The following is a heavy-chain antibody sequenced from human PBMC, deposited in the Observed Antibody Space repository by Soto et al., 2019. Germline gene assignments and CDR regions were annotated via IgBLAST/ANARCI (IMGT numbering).Heavy chain of an antibody. J-gene: IGHJ6*02. V-gene: IGHV3-53*01. Sequence: GGSLRLSCTVSGFSVTNSYINWVRQAPGKGLEWVSILYSSGTTYYADSVRGRFTVSRDDSKSTLFLHMNSLRADDTAVYYCARDWSKFSYNYPYYYAMDAWGQGTTVTVSS. CDR3: ARDWSKFSYNYPYYYAMDA. D-gene: IGHD5-18*01. CDR1: GFSVTNSY. CDR2: LYSSGTT.